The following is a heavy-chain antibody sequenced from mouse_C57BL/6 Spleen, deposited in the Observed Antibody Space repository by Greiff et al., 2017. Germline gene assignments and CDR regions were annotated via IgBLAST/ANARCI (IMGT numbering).Heavy chain of an antibody. CDR1: GYTFTSYW. Sequence: QVQLQQPGTELVKPGASVKLSCKASGYTFTSYWMHWVKQRPGQGLEWIGNINPSNGGTNYNEKFKSKATLTVDKSSSTAYMQLSSLTSEDSAVDYCAREGSSGPLSMDYWGQGTSVTVSS. J-gene: IGHJ4*01. CDR2: INPSNGGT. V-gene: IGHV1-53*01. D-gene: IGHD3-2*02. CDR3: AREGSSGPLSMDY.